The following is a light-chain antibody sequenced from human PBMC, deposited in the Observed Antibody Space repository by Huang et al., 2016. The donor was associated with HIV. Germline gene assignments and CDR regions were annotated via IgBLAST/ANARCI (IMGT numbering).Light chain of an antibody. CDR2: DAY. CDR3: QQRSNWWT. Sequence: EIVVTQSPDTLSLSPGERATLSCRASQSVGNYLAWYQQKPGQAPRLLIYDAYKRATGIPARVSGGGSGTDFALTISSLEPEDFAVYYCQQRSNWWTFGPGTKVELK. V-gene: IGKV3-11*01. J-gene: IGKJ1*01. CDR1: QSVGNY.